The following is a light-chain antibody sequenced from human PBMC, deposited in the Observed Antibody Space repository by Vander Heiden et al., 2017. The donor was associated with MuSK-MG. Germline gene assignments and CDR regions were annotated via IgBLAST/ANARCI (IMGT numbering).Light chain of an antibody. J-gene: IGKJ2*01. CDR3: QQDGSSPYT. V-gene: IGKV3-20*01. CDR1: QSVSSSY. Sequence: EIVLTQSPGTLSLSPGERATLSCRASQSVSSSYLAWYQQKPGQAPRLLIYGASSSATGIPDRFSGSGSRTDFTLTISRLDPEDFAVYYCQQDGSSPYTFGQGTKMEIK. CDR2: GAS.